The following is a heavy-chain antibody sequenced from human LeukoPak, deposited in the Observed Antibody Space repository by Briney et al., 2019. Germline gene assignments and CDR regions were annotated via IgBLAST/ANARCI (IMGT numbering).Heavy chain of an antibody. J-gene: IGHJ4*02. D-gene: IGHD2-15*01. V-gene: IGHV3-30*04. Sequence: GGSLRLSCAASGFTFSSYAMHWVRQAPGKGLEWVAVISYDGSNKYYADSVKGRFTISRDNSKNTRYLQMNSLRAEDTAVYYCARDPCSGGSCYLDYWGQGTLVTVSS. CDR2: ISYDGSNK. CDR1: GFTFSSYA. CDR3: ARDPCSGGSCYLDY.